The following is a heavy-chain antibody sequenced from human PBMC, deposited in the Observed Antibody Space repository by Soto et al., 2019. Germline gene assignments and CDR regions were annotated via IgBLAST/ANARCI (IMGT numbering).Heavy chain of an antibody. D-gene: IGHD3-10*01. CDR1: GYTFTSYD. CDR2: MNPNSGNT. CDR3: ARVEGGDYYGSGSYYSDY. V-gene: IGHV1-8*01. J-gene: IGHJ4*02. Sequence: ASVNVSCKASGYTFTSYDINWVRQATGQGLEWMGWMNPNSGNTGYAQKFQGSVTMTRNTSISTAYMELSSLRSEDTAVYYCARVEGGDYYGSGSYYSDYWGQGTLVIVTS.